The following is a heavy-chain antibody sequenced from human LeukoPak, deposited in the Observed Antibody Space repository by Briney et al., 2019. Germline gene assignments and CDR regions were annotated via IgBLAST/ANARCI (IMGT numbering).Heavy chain of an antibody. CDR2: ISSSSYTI. Sequence: GGSLRLSCAGFGFTFSSYGMNWVRQAPGKGLEWVSYISSSSYTIYYAGSVKGRFTISRDNAKNSLYLQMNSLRADDTAVYYCAREATSGYSLSFDYWGQGTLVTVSS. CDR3: AREATSGYSLSFDY. V-gene: IGHV3-48*03. J-gene: IGHJ4*02. CDR1: GFTFSSYG. D-gene: IGHD3-22*01.